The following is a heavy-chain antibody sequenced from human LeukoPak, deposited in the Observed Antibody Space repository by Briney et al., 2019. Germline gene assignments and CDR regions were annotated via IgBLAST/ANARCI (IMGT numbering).Heavy chain of an antibody. V-gene: IGHV4-34*01. J-gene: IGHJ5*02. CDR1: GGSFSGYY. CDR2: INHSGST. D-gene: IGHD2-2*01. CDR3: ARDGKQLLLRDGFWFDP. Sequence: PSETLSLTCAVYGGSFSGYYWSWIRQPPGKGLEWIGEINHSGSTNYNPSLKSRVTISVDTSKNQFSLKLSSVTAADTAVYYCARDGKQLLLRDGFWFDPWGQGTLVTVSS.